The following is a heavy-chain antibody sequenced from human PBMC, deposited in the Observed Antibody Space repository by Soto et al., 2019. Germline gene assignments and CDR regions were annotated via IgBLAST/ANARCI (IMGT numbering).Heavy chain of an antibody. V-gene: IGHV3-23*01. CDR1: GYTFSSYA. D-gene: IGHD5-12*01. CDR3: AKGSSEWLRLGVAGTVYYYMDV. CDR2: ISGSGGST. J-gene: IGHJ6*03. Sequence: GGSLRLSCAASGYTFSSYAMSWVRQAPGKGLEWVSAISGSGGSTYYADSVKGRFTISRDNSKNTLYLQMNSLRAEDTAVYYWAKGSSEWLRLGVAGTVYYYMDVWGKGTTVTVSS.